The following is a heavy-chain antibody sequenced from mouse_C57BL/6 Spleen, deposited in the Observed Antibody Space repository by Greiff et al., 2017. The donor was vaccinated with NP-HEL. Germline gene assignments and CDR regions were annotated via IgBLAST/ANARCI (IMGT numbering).Heavy chain of an antibody. CDR2: IYWDDDK. D-gene: IGHD2-4*01. Sequence: QVTLKVSGPGILQSSQTLSLTCSFSGFSLSTSGMGVSWIRQPSGKGLEWLAHIYWDDDKRYNPSLKSRLTISKDTSRNQVFLKITSVDTADTATYYCARRAAYDYACDGPYYYAMDDWGQGTSVTVSS. V-gene: IGHV8-12*01. CDR3: ARRAAYDYACDGPYYYAMDD. CDR1: GFSLSTSGMG. J-gene: IGHJ4*01.